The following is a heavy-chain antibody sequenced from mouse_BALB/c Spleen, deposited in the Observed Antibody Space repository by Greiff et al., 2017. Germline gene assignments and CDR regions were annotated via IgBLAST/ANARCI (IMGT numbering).Heavy chain of an antibody. J-gene: IGHJ1*01. CDR3: ARYGSSYYWDFDV. CDR2: SRNKANDYTT. D-gene: IGHD1-1*01. V-gene: IGHV7-1*02. Sequence: EVQLVESGGGLVQPGGSLRLSCATSGFTFSDFYMEWVRQPPGKRLEWIAASRNKANDYTTEYSTSVKGRFIVSRDTSQIILYLQRNALSAADPDIHDCARYGSSYYWDFDVWGEGTTVTVSS. CDR1: GFTFSDFY.